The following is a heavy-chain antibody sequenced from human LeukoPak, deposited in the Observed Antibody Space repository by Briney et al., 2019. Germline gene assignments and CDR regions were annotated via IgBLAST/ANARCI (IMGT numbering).Heavy chain of an antibody. CDR3: ARYPLSYSSNWHYYFDY. CDR1: GYTFTSYG. V-gene: IGHV1-18*01. D-gene: IGHD6-13*01. J-gene: IGHJ4*02. Sequence: GASVKVSCKASGYTFTSYGVSWVRQAPGQGLEWMGWISGSNGNTNNAQKVQGRVTMTTDTSTSTAYMELRSLRSDDPAVYYCARYPLSYSSNWHYYFDYWGQGTLLTVSS. CDR2: ISGSNGNT.